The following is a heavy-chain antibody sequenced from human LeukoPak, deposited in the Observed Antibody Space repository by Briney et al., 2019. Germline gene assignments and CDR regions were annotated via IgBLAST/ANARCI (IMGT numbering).Heavy chain of an antibody. J-gene: IGHJ4*02. V-gene: IGHV3-7*01. CDR3: ARAGGQWLVLFDY. CDR2: IKQDGSEK. Sequence: QASEALSLTCTVSGGSIGSYYWSWVRQAPGKGLEWVANIKQDGSEKYYVDSVKGRFTISRDNAKNSLYLQMNSLRAEDTAVYYCARAGGQWLVLFDYWGQGTLVTVSS. D-gene: IGHD6-19*01. CDR1: GGSIGSYY.